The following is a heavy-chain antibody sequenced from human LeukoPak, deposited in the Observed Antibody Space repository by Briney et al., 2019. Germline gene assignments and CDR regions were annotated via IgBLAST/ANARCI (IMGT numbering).Heavy chain of an antibody. Sequence: GGSLRLSCAASGFTFSSYSMNWVRQAPGKGLEWVSYISSSSSSTIYYADSVKGRFTISRDNAKNPLYLQMNSLRAEDTAVYYCARDGGGRVLWFGEVYDAFDIWGQGTMVTVSS. V-gene: IGHV3-48*01. D-gene: IGHD3-10*01. CDR2: ISSSSSSTI. J-gene: IGHJ3*02. CDR3: ARDGGGRVLWFGEVYDAFDI. CDR1: GFTFSSYS.